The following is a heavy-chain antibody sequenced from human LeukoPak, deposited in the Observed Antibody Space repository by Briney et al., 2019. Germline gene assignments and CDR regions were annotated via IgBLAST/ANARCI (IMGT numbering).Heavy chain of an antibody. Sequence: GGSLTVSCAASGFTFSSYGMHWLRQAPGKGLEWVALILYDGSDIYYADSVKGRFIISRDNSKNTLYLQMNTLRAEDTAVYYCARGSAALYYFDFWGQGTLVTVSS. D-gene: IGHD2-2*01. CDR2: ILYDGSDI. J-gene: IGHJ4*02. V-gene: IGHV3-33*01. CDR3: ARGSAALYYFDF. CDR1: GFTFSSYG.